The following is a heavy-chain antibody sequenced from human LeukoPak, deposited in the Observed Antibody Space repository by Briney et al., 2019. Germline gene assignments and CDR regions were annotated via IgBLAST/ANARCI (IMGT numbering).Heavy chain of an antibody. J-gene: IGHJ4*02. CDR3: VSFYETY. CDR2: INSDGSWT. Sequence: GGSPRLSCAASGNYWMHWVRQAPGKGLVWVSHINSDGSWTSYADSVKGRFTISKDNAKNTVYLQMNNLRAEDTAVYYCVSFYETYWGRGTLVTVSS. D-gene: IGHD2-2*01. V-gene: IGHV3-74*01. CDR1: GNYW.